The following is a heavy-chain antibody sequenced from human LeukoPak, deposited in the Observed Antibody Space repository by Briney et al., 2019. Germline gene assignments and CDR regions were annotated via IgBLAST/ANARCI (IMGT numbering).Heavy chain of an antibody. J-gene: IGHJ4*02. Sequence: ASVKVSCKASGYTFTDYYIHWVRQAPGQGLEWMGRINPDSGGTNYAQKFQGRVTMTRDTSISTAYMELSRLRSDDTAVYYCVTSPLYYYDSRGYSDYWGQGTLVTVSS. V-gene: IGHV1-2*06. D-gene: IGHD3-22*01. CDR2: INPDSGGT. CDR1: GYTFTDYY. CDR3: VTSPLYYYDSRGYSDY.